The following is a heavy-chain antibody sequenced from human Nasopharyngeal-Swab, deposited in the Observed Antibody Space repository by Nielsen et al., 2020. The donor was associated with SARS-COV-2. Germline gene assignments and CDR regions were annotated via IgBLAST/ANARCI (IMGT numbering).Heavy chain of an antibody. CDR3: ARDYYDSSGSFDY. V-gene: IGHV3-21*01. CDR2: ISSSSSYI. J-gene: IGHJ4*02. CDR1: GFTFSSYA. Sequence: GESLKISCAASGFTFSSYAMSWVCQAPGKGLEWVSSISSSSSYIYYADSVKGRFTISRDNAKNSLYLQMNSLRAEDTAVYYCARDYYDSSGSFDYWGQGTLVTVSS. D-gene: IGHD3-22*01.